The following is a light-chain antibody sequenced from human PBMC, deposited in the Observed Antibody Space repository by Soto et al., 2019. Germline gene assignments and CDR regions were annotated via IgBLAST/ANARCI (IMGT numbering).Light chain of an antibody. V-gene: IGLV2-14*01. CDR1: TSDVGRYYY. Sequence: QSALTQPASVSGSPGQSITISCTGSTSDVGRYYYVSWHQQHPGKAPKLLIFDVSNRPSGVSDRFSGSKSGNTASLTISGLQAEDEADYYCNSYTTGTTWVFGGGTKVTVL. CDR2: DVS. J-gene: IGLJ3*02. CDR3: NSYTTGTTWV.